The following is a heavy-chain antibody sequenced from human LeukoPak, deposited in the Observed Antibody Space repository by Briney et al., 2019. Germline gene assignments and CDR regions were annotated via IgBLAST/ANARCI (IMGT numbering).Heavy chain of an antibody. CDR2: IYTSGST. Sequence: SETLSLTCTVSGGSISSYYWSWIRQPAGKGLEWIGRIYTSGSTNYNPSLKSRVTMSVDTSKNQFSLKLSSVTVADTAVYYCARSIAGANGDWFDPWGQGTLVTVSS. CDR3: ARSIAGANGDWFDP. J-gene: IGHJ5*02. V-gene: IGHV4-4*07. D-gene: IGHD1-26*01. CDR1: GGSISSYY.